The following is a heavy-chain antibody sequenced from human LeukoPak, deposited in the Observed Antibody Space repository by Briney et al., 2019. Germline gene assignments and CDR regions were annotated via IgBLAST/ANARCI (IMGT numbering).Heavy chain of an antibody. CDR2: ISGSIRTI. CDR3: ARDSVAVAGSDAFDI. D-gene: IGHD6-19*01. Sequence: GGSLRLSCAASGFTSSIYEMNWVRQAPGKGLEWVSYISGSIRTIFYADSVKGRFTISRDNTKNSLYLQMNSLRAEDTAVYFCARDSVAVAGSDAFDIWGQGTMVSVSS. J-gene: IGHJ3*02. V-gene: IGHV3-48*03. CDR1: GFTSSIYE.